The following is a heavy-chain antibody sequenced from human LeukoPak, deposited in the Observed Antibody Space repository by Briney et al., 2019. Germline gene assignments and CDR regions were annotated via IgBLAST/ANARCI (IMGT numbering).Heavy chain of an antibody. J-gene: IGHJ6*02. CDR2: ISSSGVTT. CDR3: AKDLSSPNYYYAMDV. D-gene: IGHD6-6*01. Sequence: GGSLRLSCAASGITFSNYAMNWVRQAPGKGLAWVSSISSSGVTTYYADSVKGRFTISRDNSKNTLYLQMNSLRAEDTAVYYCAKDLSSPNYYYAMDVWGQGTTVTVSS. V-gene: IGHV3-23*01. CDR1: GITFSNYA.